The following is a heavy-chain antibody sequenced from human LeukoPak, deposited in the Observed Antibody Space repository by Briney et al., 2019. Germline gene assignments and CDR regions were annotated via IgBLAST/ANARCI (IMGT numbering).Heavy chain of an antibody. CDR3: AREGGIAVAQRAFDY. CDR1: GGTFSSYA. D-gene: IGHD6-19*01. CDR2: IIPILGIA. Sequence: PVKVSCKASGGTFSSYAISWVRQAPGQGLEWMGRIIPILGIANYAQKFQGRVTITADKSTSTAYMELSSLRSEDTAVYYCAREGGIAVAQRAFDYWGQGTLVTVSS. J-gene: IGHJ4*02. V-gene: IGHV1-69*04.